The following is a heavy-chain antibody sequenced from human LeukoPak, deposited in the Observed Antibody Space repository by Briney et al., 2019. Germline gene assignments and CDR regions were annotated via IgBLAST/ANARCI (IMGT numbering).Heavy chain of an antibody. D-gene: IGHD1-14*01. CDR1: GFTFSSYT. CDR2: ISSSSSYI. V-gene: IGHV3-21*01. J-gene: IGHJ4*02. CDR3: AREGLDRGYFDY. Sequence: PGWSLRLSCAASGFTFSSYTMNWVRQAPGKGLEWASSISSSSSYIYYPDSVKGRFTISRDNAKNSLYLQMNSLRAEDTAVYYCAREGLDRGYFDYWGQGTLVTVSS.